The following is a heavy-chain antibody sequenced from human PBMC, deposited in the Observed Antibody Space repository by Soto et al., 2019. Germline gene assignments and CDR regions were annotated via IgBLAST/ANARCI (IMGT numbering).Heavy chain of an antibody. CDR3: ARTAGDVDGDDY. Sequence: QVQLVQSGAGVKKPGASVKVSCKASGYTFSNYGISWVRQAPGQGPEWMGWINVYNGKTNYAQKIQGRVTMTTDTPTNTLYMELRSLKADDTAIYCCARTAGDVDGDDYCGQGNLVTVSA. V-gene: IGHV1-18*01. J-gene: IGHJ4*02. CDR1: GYTFSNYG. CDR2: INVYNGKT. D-gene: IGHD3-10*01.